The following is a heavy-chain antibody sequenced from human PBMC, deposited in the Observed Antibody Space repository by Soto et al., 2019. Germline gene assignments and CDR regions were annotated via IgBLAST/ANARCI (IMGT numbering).Heavy chain of an antibody. CDR3: ARTYDGSGPNSGGYGFDI. V-gene: IGHV4-39*07. D-gene: IGHD3-22*01. Sequence: SETLSLTCTVSGGSISSSSYYWGWIRQPPGKGLEWIGSIYYSGSTSYNPSLKSRVSISLDTSKNQFSLKLSSVTAADTAVYYCARTYDGSGPNSGGYGFDIWGPGTMVTVSS. CDR2: IYYSGST. J-gene: IGHJ3*02. CDR1: GGSISSSSYY.